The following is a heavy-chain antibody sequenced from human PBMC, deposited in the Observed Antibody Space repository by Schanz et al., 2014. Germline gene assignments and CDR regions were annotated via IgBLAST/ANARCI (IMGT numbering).Heavy chain of an antibody. J-gene: IGHJ4*02. D-gene: IGHD6-25*01. V-gene: IGHV3-48*04. CDR3: AKVRYSSGWRGDYFDE. Sequence: EVQLLESGGGLIQPGGSLRLSCAASGFIFGSSVMAWVRQAPGKGLEWVSYVSSSSSYTHYADSVKGRFTISRDNAKNSLYLQMNSLRAEDTAVYYCAKVRYSSGWRGDYFDEWGQGTLVTVAS. CDR2: VSSSSSYT. CDR1: GFIFGSSV.